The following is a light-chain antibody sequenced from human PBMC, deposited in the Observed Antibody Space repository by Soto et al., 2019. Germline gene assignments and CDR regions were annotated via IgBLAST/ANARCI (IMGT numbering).Light chain of an antibody. J-gene: IGKJ1*01. Sequence: DIQMAQSPSTLSASVGDRVTITCRASQSISTWLAWYQQKPGKAPKLLIYMASTLESGVPARFSGSGSGTEFTLTISSLQPDDFATNYCRHYNSYGETFGQGTRVEIK. CDR3: RHYNSYGET. CDR2: MAS. V-gene: IGKV1-5*03. CDR1: QSISTW.